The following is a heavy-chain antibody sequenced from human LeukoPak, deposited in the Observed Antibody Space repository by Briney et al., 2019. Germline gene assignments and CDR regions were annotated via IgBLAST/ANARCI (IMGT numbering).Heavy chain of an antibody. CDR2: IIPILGRA. D-gene: IGHD3-9*01. V-gene: IGHV1-69*04. Sequence: SVKVSCKASGGTFSSYAVSWVRQAPGQGLDWMGRIIPILGRANCAQKVQGRVTITADKSTSTAYMALSSLRSEATAVYYCAREDYYAILTGYYSNWFDPWGQGTLVTVSS. J-gene: IGHJ5*02. CDR3: AREDYYAILTGYYSNWFDP. CDR1: GGTFSSYA.